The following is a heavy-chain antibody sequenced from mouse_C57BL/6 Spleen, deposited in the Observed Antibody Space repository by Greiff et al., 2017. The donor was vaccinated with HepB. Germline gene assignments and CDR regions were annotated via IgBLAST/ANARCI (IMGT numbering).Heavy chain of an antibody. Sequence: QVQLQQPGAELVMPGASVKLSCKASGYTFTSYWMHWVKQRPGQGLEWIGEIDPSDSYTNYNQKFKGKSTLTVDKSSSTAYMQLSSLTSEDSAVYYCARFYDYDGGAYYAMDYWGQGTSVTVSS. CDR2: IDPSDSYT. D-gene: IGHD2-4*01. CDR1: GYTFTSYW. CDR3: ARFYDYDGGAYYAMDY. V-gene: IGHV1-69*01. J-gene: IGHJ4*01.